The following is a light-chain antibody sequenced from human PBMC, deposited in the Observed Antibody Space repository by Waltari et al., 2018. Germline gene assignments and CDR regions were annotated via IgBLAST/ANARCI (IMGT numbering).Light chain of an antibody. CDR2: DVS. J-gene: IGLJ1*01. V-gene: IGLV2-14*03. CDR3: SSYTSSSILAGV. Sequence: QSALTQPASVSGSPGQSITISCTGTSSAVGGYNYVSWYQQHPGKAPKLMIYDVSNRPSGVSNRFSGSKSGNTASLTISGLQAEDEADYYCSSYTSSSILAGVFGTGTKVTVL. CDR1: SSAVGGYNY.